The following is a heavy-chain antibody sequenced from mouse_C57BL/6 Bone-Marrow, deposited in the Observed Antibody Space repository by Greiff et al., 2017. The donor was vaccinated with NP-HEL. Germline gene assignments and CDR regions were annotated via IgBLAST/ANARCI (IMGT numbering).Heavy chain of an antibody. CDR1: GFTFSDYG. CDR2: ISNLAYSI. D-gene: IGHD2-4*01. CDR3: ARSLYDYDPHWYFDV. Sequence: EVKLVESGGGLVQPGGSLKLSCAASGFTFSDYGMAWVRQAPRKGPEWVAFISNLAYSIYYADTVTGRFTISRENAKNTLYLEMSSLRSEDTAMYYCARSLYDYDPHWYFDVWGTGTTVTVSS. V-gene: IGHV5-15*01. J-gene: IGHJ1*03.